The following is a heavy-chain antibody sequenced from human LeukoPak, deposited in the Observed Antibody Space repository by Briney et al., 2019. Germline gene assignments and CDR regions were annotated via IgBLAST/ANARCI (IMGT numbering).Heavy chain of an antibody. CDR1: GYTFTSYD. Sequence: GASVKVSCKASGYTFTSYDINWVRQATGQGLEWMRWMNPNSGNTGYAQKFQGRVTITRNTSISTAYMELSSLRSEDTAVYYCASRDSSWYGDAFDIWGQGTMVTVSS. CDR3: ASRDSSWYGDAFDI. D-gene: IGHD6-13*01. CDR2: MNPNSGNT. V-gene: IGHV1-8*03. J-gene: IGHJ3*02.